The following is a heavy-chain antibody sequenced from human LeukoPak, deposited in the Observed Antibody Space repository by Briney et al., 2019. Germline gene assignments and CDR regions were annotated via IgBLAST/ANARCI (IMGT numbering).Heavy chain of an antibody. CDR3: ARQIKLGVTMVRGVDY. V-gene: IGHV3-30*04. D-gene: IGHD3-10*01. CDR1: GFTFSSYA. J-gene: IGHJ4*02. Sequence: GVSLRLSCAASGFTFSSYAMHWVRQAPGKGLEWVADISYDGSNKYYADSVKGRFTISRDNSKNTLYLQNNRLRDEDTAVYYCARQIKLGVTMVRGVDYWGQGKLVTVSS. CDR2: ISYDGSNK.